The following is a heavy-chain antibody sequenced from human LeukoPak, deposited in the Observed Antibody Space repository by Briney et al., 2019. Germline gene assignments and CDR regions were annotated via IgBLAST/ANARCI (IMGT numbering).Heavy chain of an antibody. CDR3: AREYGSGTYFDY. J-gene: IGHJ4*02. Sequence: KSRGSLRLSCAAPGFTFSDYYMSWIRQAPGKGLEWISYISFRSGNTNNADSVKGRFTISRDNAKNSLYLQMNSLRAEDTAVYYCAREYGSGTYFDYWGQGTLVTVSS. D-gene: IGHD3-10*01. CDR2: ISFRSGNT. V-gene: IGHV3-11*05. CDR1: GFTFSDYY.